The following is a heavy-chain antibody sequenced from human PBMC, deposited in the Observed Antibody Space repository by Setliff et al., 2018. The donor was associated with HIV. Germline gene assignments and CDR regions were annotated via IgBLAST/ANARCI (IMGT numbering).Heavy chain of an antibody. D-gene: IGHD3-22*01. J-gene: IGHJ1*01. Sequence: PSETLSLTCTVSNVSINSYYWSWIRQPAGRALEWIGYIYYSGLTSYNPSLKSRVTISVDTSKNQFSLKLSSVTAADTAVYYCASTYYYDSLHFQDWGQGTLVTVSS. CDR1: NVSINSYY. V-gene: IGHV4-59*01. CDR3: ASTYYYDSLHFQD. CDR2: IYYSGLT.